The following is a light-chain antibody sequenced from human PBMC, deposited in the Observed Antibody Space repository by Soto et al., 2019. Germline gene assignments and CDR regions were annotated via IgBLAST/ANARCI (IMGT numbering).Light chain of an antibody. CDR3: QQYHIWPPHT. CDR2: DAS. J-gene: IGKJ2*01. CDR1: QNIRSS. Sequence: EVVMTQSPASLSASLGERVTLSCRASQNIRSSLGWYQQRPGQAPRRLIYDASTRASGVPPRFSGGGSGTELTVTISSRQPQDFATYYCQQYHIWPPHTFGQGTKVDIK. V-gene: IGKV3-15*01.